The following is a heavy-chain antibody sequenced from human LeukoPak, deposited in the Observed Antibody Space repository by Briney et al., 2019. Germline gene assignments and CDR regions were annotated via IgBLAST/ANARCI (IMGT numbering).Heavy chain of an antibody. CDR1: GYSISSGYY. CDR2: IYHSGST. D-gene: IGHD6-13*01. Sequence: SETLSLTCTVSGYSISSGYYWGWIRQPPGKGLEWIGSIYHSGSTYYNPSLKSRVTISVDTSKNQFSLKLSSVTAADTAVYYCARDPKQQLHLGENYYYYYMDVWGKGTTVTVSS. V-gene: IGHV4-38-2*02. J-gene: IGHJ6*03. CDR3: ARDPKQQLHLGENYYYYYMDV.